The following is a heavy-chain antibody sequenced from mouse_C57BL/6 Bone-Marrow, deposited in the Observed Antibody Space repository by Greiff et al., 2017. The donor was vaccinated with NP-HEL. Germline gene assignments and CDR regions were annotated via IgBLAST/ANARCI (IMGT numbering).Heavy chain of an antibody. CDR3: ARCLYYYGSRDYAMDY. J-gene: IGHJ4*01. CDR2: ISDGGSYT. Sequence: EVKVVESGGGLVKPGGSLKLSCAASGFTFSSYAMSWVRQTPEKRLEWVATISDGGSYTYYPDNVKGRVTISRDNAKNNLYLQMSHLKSEDTTMYCCARCLYYYGSRDYAMDYWGQGTSVTVSS. CDR1: GFTFSSYA. V-gene: IGHV5-4*03. D-gene: IGHD1-1*01.